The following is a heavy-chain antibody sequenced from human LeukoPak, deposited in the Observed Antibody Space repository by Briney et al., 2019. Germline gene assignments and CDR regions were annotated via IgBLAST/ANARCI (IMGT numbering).Heavy chain of an antibody. CDR2: ISYDGSNK. Sequence: PGGSLRLSCAASGFTFSSYWMSWVRQAPGKGLEWVAVISYDGSNKYYADSVKGRFTISRDNSKNTLYLQMNSLRAEDTAVYYCAKDSSSSIDYYYYMDVWGKGTTVTVSS. J-gene: IGHJ6*03. V-gene: IGHV3-30*18. CDR1: GFTFSSYW. CDR3: AKDSSSSIDYYYYMDV. D-gene: IGHD6-13*01.